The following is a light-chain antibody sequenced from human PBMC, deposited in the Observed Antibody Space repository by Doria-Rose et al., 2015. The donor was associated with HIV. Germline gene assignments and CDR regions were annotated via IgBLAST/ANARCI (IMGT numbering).Light chain of an antibody. CDR2: DGS. Sequence: TQSPGTLSLSPGERATLSCRASQSLSSTYLAWYQQKPGQAPSLLIYDGSTRATGIPDRFSASGSGTDFTLTINRLEPEDFALYYWHQYGTSWTFGQGTKVEI. CDR1: QSLSSTY. CDR3: HQYGTSWT. V-gene: IGKV3-20*01. J-gene: IGKJ1*01.